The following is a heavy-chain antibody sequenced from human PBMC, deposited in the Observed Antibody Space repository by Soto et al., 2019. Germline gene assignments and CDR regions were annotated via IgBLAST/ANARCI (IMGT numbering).Heavy chain of an antibody. CDR1: GDSVSSSFW. D-gene: IGHD4-17*01. CDR2: IYHSEST. CDR3: ARYDFGTFDN. J-gene: IGHJ4*02. Sequence: ETLSLTCTVSGDSVSSSFWWTWVRQAPGKGLEWIGEIYHSESTNYNPSLKSRVTISLDKSKNQFSLRLTSVTAADTAVYYCARYDFGTFDNWGQGTRVTVSS. V-gene: IGHV4-4*02.